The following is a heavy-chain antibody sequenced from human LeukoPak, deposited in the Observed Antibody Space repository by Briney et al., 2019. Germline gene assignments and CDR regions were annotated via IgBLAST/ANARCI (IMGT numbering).Heavy chain of an antibody. D-gene: IGHD1-14*01. CDR2: INSDGSST. CDR3: ATLPPGINY. Sequence: GGSLRLSCAPSGFTFSSYWIHWVRQAPGKGLVWVSRINSDGSSTTYADSVKGRFSISRDNAKNTVYLQMNSLRAEDTAVYYCATLPPGINYWGQGTLVTVSS. CDR1: GFTFSSYW. J-gene: IGHJ4*02. V-gene: IGHV3-74*01.